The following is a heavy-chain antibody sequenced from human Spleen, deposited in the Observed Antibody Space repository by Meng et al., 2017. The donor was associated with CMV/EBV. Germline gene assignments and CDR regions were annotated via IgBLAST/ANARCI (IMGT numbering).Heavy chain of an antibody. CDR3: ARERIAARGLDF. CDR2: ISYDGSNK. V-gene: IGHV3-30-3*01. Sequence: GESLKISCGASGFTFISYWMSWVRQAPGKGLEWVAVISYDGSNKYYADSVKGRFSIARDNSKNTLFLQMNSLRTEDTAVYYCARERIAARGLDFWGQGTTVTVSS. J-gene: IGHJ6*02. D-gene: IGHD6-6*01. CDR1: GFTFISYW.